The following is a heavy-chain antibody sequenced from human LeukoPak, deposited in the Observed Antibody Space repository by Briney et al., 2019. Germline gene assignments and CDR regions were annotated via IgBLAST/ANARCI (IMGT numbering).Heavy chain of an antibody. V-gene: IGHV3-23*01. Sequence: GGSLRLSCAASGFTFDDYGMSWVRQAPGKGLEWVSAISGSGRSTYYADSVKGRFTISRDNSKNTLYLQMNSLRAEDTAIYYCAKGGIAVAGTSYYYYMDVWGKGTTVTISS. D-gene: IGHD6-19*01. CDR2: ISGSGRST. CDR3: AKGGIAVAGTSYYYYMDV. J-gene: IGHJ6*03. CDR1: GFTFDDYG.